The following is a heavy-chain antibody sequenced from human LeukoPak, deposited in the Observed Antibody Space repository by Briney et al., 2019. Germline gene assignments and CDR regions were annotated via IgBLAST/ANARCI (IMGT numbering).Heavy chain of an antibody. V-gene: IGHV3-21*05. CDR3: ARDLRGVSVGGPERDY. Sequence: PGGSLRLSCVASGFTFSRFEMNWVRQAPGKGLEWISHISTGTYIAYTDSVKGRFTISRDNAKNSLFLQMNSLRAEDTAVYYCARDLRGVSVGGPERDYWGQGTLVTVSS. D-gene: IGHD3-10*01. CDR2: ISTGTYI. J-gene: IGHJ4*02. CDR1: GFTFSRFE.